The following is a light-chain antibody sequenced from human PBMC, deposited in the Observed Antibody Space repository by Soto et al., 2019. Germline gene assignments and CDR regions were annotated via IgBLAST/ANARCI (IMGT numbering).Light chain of an antibody. V-gene: IGKV3D-20*02. Sequence: EIVLTQSPGSLSLSPGERATLSCRASQSVRSMYLAWYQQKPGQAPRLLIYDASSRATDIPNRFSGSGSGTDFTLTISSLQPEDFATYYCQQSYSTPITFGQGTRLEIK. CDR3: QQSYSTPIT. J-gene: IGKJ5*01. CDR2: DAS. CDR1: QSVRSMY.